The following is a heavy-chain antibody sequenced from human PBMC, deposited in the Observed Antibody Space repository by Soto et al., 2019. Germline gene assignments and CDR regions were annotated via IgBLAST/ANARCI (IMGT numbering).Heavy chain of an antibody. J-gene: IGHJ4*02. V-gene: IGHV4-39*01. CDR2: FYYSGIT. CDR1: GVSISNSSYY. Sequence: SETLSLTCTVSGVSISNSSYYWGWIRRPPGKGLEWIGTFYYSGITYYNPSLKSRVTISVDTSKNQSSLKLTSVTAADTAVYYCARHGSNWGQGTLVTVSS. CDR3: ARHGSN.